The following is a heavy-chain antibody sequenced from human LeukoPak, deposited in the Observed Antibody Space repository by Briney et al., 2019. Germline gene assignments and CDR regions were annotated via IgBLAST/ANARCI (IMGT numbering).Heavy chain of an antibody. J-gene: IGHJ5*02. CDR3: ARDRNVVRGVILSNWFDP. Sequence: ASVKVSCKASGYTFTSYAMHWVRQAPGQRLEWMGRINAGNGNTKYSQKFQGRVTITRDTTASTAYMELSSLRSEDTAVYYCARDRNVVRGVILSNWFDPWGQGTLVTVSS. CDR1: GYTFTSYA. CDR2: INAGNGNT. V-gene: IGHV1-3*01. D-gene: IGHD3-10*01.